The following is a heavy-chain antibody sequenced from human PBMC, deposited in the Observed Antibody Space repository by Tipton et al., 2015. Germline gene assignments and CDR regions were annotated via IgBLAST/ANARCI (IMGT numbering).Heavy chain of an antibody. CDR3: ARVGYSLTYYYYYYGMDV. V-gene: IGHV3-7*01. CDR2: IKRDGSEK. J-gene: IGHJ6*02. D-gene: IGHD5-18*01. Sequence: LRLPCAASGFTFSSYWMSWVRQAPGKGLEWVANIKRDGSEKDYVDSVKGRFTISRDNAKNSLYLQMNSLRAEDTAVYYCARVGYSLTYYYYYYGMDVWGQGTTVTVSS. CDR1: GFTFSSYW.